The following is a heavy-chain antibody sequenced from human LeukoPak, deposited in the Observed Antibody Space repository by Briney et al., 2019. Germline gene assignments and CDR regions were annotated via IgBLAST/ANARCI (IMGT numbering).Heavy chain of an antibody. V-gene: IGHV1-18*01. J-gene: IGHJ5*02. D-gene: IGHD4-17*01. CDR2: ISAYNGNT. CDR3: ARDRSQSYGDTGYNWFDP. Sequence: GASVKVSCKASGYTFTSYGISWVRQAPGQGLEWMGWISAYNGNTNYAQKLQGRVTMTTDTSTSTAYMELRSLRSDDTAVYYCARDRSQSYGDTGYNWFDPWGQGTLVTVSS. CDR1: GYTFTSYG.